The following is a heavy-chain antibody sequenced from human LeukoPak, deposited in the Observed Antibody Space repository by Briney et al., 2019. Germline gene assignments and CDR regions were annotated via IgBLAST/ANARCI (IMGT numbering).Heavy chain of an antibody. V-gene: IGHV1-69*13. J-gene: IGHJ6*02. CDR1: GGTFSSYA. Sequence: ASVKVSCKASGGTFSSYAISWVRQAPGQGLEWMGGIIPIFGTANYAQKFQGRVTITADESTSTAYMELSSLRSEDTAVYYCARVPPAATIRSFGYYYYGMDVWGQGTTVTVSS. CDR2: IIPIFGTA. D-gene: IGHD6-13*01. CDR3: ARVPPAATIRSFGYYYYGMDV.